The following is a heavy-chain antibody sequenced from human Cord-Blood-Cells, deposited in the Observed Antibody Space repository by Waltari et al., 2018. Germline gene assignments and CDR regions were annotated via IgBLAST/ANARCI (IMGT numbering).Heavy chain of an antibody. CDR3: ARLGIGNAFDI. J-gene: IGHJ3*02. CDR2: IDWDDDK. CDR1: GFSLSTSGMR. V-gene: IGHV2-70*04. D-gene: IGHD3-16*01. Sequence: QVTLKESGPALVKPTQTLTLTCTFSGFSLSTSGMRVSWIRQPPGKALEWLARIDWDDDKFYGTSLKTRLTISKDTSKNQVVLTMTNMDPVDTATYYCARLGIGNAFDIWGQGTMVTVSS.